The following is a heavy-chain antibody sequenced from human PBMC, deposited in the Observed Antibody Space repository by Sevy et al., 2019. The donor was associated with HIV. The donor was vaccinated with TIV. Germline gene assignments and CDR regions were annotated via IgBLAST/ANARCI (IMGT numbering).Heavy chain of an antibody. V-gene: IGHV4-39*01. J-gene: IGHJ6*03. Sequence: SETLSLTCTVSGGSISSSSYYWGWIRQPPGKGLEWIGSINYSGITYYNPSLKSRVTISVDTSKNQFSLKLSSVTAADTTVYYCARHYYGSGSYYFYYYMDVWGKGTTVTVSS. CDR1: GGSISSSSYY. CDR3: ARHYYGSGSYYFYYYMDV. D-gene: IGHD3-10*01. CDR2: INYSGIT.